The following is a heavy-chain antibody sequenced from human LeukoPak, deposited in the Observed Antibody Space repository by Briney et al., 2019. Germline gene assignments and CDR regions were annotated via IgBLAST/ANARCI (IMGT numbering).Heavy chain of an antibody. CDR2: INQDGSEE. CDR1: GFPFSTYW. J-gene: IGHJ6*02. CDR3: ARDLTGPYLYYGMDV. Sequence: GGSLGLSCAASGFPFSTYWMSWVRQAPGKGLQWVANINQDGSEENSVDSVKGRFTISRDNAKNSLYLQMNSLRGEDTAVYYCARDLTGPYLYYGMDVWGQGTTVTVSS. V-gene: IGHV3-7*01.